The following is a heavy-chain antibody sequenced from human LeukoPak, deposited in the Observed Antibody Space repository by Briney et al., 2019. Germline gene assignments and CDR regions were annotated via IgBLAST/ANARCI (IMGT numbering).Heavy chain of an antibody. CDR3: ARGPNYYDSSGYSSYYMDV. D-gene: IGHD3-22*01. CDR2: IIPIFGTA. Sequence: SVKVSCKVSGYTLTELSMHWVRQAPGQGLEWMGGIIPIFGTANYAQKFQGRVTITADESTSTAYMELSSLRSEDTAVYYCARGPNYYDSSGYSSYYMDVWGKGTTVTISS. J-gene: IGHJ6*03. V-gene: IGHV1-69*13. CDR1: GYTLTELS.